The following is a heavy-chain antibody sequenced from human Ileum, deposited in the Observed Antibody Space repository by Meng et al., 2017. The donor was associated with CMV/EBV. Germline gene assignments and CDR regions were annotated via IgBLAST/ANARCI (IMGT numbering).Heavy chain of an antibody. J-gene: IGHJ5*02. CDR1: GASISSGDYY. Sequence: QVLPQESGPGLVKPSQTLSLSCTVSGASISSGDYYGSWIRQPPGKVLEWIGYIFFSGNTYYNPSLNNRVIISIDTPRNQFSLKVDSVTAADTAVYYCVRFRSAALGNLFDPWGHGTLVTVSS. CDR2: IFFSGNT. D-gene: IGHD2-15*01. V-gene: IGHV4-30-4*08. CDR3: VRFRSAALGNLFDP.